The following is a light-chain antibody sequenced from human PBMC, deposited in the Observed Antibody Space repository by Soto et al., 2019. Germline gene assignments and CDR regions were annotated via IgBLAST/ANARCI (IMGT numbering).Light chain of an antibody. CDR3: QHYGAAPTT. CDR2: RAS. Sequence: EVLMTQSPDTLYVSPGERVTLSCRASQSVSDNLAWYQQKPGQGPRLLVYRASTRTLGIPARFSGSGSGTDFTLTISRLEPEDFALYYCQHYGAAPTTFGQGTRLEI. J-gene: IGKJ5*01. CDR1: QSVSDN. V-gene: IGKV3-20*01.